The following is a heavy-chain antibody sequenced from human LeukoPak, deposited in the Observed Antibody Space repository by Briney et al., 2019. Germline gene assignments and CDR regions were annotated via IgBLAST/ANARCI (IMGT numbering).Heavy chain of an antibody. Sequence: ASVKVSCKASGYTFTGYYMHWVRQAPGQGLEWMGWINPNSGGTNYAQKFQGRVTMTTDTSTSTAYMELRSLRSDDTAVYYCARMFPYYYGSGSYLRAQDYYYYYMDVWGKGTTVTISS. CDR3: ARMFPYYYGSGSYLRAQDYYYYYMDV. V-gene: IGHV1-2*02. J-gene: IGHJ6*03. D-gene: IGHD3-10*01. CDR2: INPNSGGT. CDR1: GYTFTGYY.